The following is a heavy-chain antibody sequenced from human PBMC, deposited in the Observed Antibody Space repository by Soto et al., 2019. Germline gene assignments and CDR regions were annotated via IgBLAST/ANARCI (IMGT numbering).Heavy chain of an antibody. Sequence: SETLSLTCTVSGGSLSSYYWSWIRQPPGKGLEWIGYIYYSGSTNYNPSLNSRVTISVDTSKNQFSLKLSSVTAADTAVYCCASMVLGAPHWLHPWGQGSLVTLS. CDR2: IYYSGST. CDR1: GGSLSSYY. V-gene: IGHV4-59*01. CDR3: ASMVLGAPHWLHP. J-gene: IGHJ5*02. D-gene: IGHD3-10*01.